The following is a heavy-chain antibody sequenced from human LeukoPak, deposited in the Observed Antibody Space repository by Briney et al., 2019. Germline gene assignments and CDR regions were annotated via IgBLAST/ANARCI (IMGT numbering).Heavy chain of an antibody. V-gene: IGHV3-23*01. CDR3: AKGGLADSSWSQNFDY. D-gene: IGHD6-13*01. Sequence: GGSLRISSAASGFTFSNYPMGWIRQAPGKRLVWVSSISVSGGSTYYADSVKRRFTISRDNAKNSLYLQMNSLRAEDTALYYCAKGGLADSSWSQNFDYWGQGTLVTVSS. CDR1: GFTFSNYP. J-gene: IGHJ4*02. CDR2: ISVSGGST.